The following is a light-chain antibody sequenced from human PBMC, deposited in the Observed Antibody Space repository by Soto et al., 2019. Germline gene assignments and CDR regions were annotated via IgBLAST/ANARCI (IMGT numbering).Light chain of an antibody. V-gene: IGKV1-39*01. Sequence: DIQLTQSPSSLSASVEDRVTTSCRASQSISNYLNWYQQKPGKAPELLIYGISTLQKGVPSRFSGSGSGTDFILTINSLQPEDFATYYCQQSYRIPRTFGQGTRLEIK. CDR1: QSISNY. CDR2: GIS. J-gene: IGKJ5*01. CDR3: QQSYRIPRT.